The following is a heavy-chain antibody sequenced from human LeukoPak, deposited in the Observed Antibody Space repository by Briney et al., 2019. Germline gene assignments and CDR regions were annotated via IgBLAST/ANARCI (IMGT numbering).Heavy chain of an antibody. CDR3: ARGSRDFDY. CDR2: IQNSART. CDR1: GGSVNSGRYF. V-gene: IGHV4-61*01. Sequence: PSETLSLTCTVSGGSVNSGRYFWSWIRQPPGKGLEWIGYIQNSARTNYNPSLESRVTISVDSSKDQFSLRLSSVTAADTAVYYCARGSRDFDYWGQGTLVTVSS. J-gene: IGHJ4*02.